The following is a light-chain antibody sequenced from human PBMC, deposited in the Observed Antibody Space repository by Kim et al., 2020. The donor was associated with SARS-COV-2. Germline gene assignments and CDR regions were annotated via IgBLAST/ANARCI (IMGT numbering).Light chain of an antibody. V-gene: IGKV4-1*01. CDR1: HTVLHNSNNKYY. CDR2: WAS. J-gene: IGKJ2*03. CDR3: QQYYSTLPS. Sequence: PLNCKPRHTVLHNSNNKYYLAWYQQKPGQAPKLLIYWASILVSWVSDRFSGSGSETDFSLTISSLQAEDVAVYYCQQYYSTLPSFGQGTKLEI.